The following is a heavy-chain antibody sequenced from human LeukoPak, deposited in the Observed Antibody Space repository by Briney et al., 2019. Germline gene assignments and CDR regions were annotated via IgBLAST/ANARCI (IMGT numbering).Heavy chain of an antibody. D-gene: IGHD3-16*02. CDR2: INHSGST. CDR1: GGSFSGYY. V-gene: IGHV4-34*01. J-gene: IGHJ4*02. CDR3: ARRDYVWGSYRLYPSNFDY. Sequence: SETLSLTCAVYGGSFSGYYWNWIRQPPGKGLEWIGEINHSGSTNYNPSLKSRVTIAVDTSKNQFSLKLSSVTAADTAVYYCARRDYVWGSYRLYPSNFDYWGQGTLVTVSS.